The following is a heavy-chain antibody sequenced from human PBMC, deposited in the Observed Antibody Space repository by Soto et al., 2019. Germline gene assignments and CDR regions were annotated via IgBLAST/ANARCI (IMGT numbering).Heavy chain of an antibody. Sequence: GGSLRLSCAASGFTFSRYDMSWVRQAPGKGLEWVSAISGSGGGTYYADSVKGRFTISRDNSRNTLYLQLNSLRAEDTAVYYCATGEYCSGSSCPRSNYFDYWGQGTLVTVSS. V-gene: IGHV3-23*01. D-gene: IGHD2-2*01. CDR3: ATGEYCSGSSCPRSNYFDY. CDR2: ISGSGGGT. J-gene: IGHJ4*02. CDR1: GFTFSRYD.